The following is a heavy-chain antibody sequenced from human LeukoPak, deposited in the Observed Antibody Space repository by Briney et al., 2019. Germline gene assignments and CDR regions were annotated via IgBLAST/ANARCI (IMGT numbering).Heavy chain of an antibody. V-gene: IGHV4-39*07. Sequence: SETLSLTCTVSGGSIRSSTNYWGWIRQPPGKELEWIGSIYYSGSTYYNPSLKSRVAISVDTSKNQFSLKLSSVTAADTAVYYCARVAAKTVDYWGQGTLVTVSS. J-gene: IGHJ4*02. CDR1: GGSIRSSTNY. D-gene: IGHD2-15*01. CDR3: ARVAAKTVDY. CDR2: IYYSGST.